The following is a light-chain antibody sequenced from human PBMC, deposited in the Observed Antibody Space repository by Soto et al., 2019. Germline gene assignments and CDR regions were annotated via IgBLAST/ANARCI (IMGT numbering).Light chain of an antibody. CDR3: GAGHGSGSNFVYV. J-gene: IGLJ1*01. CDR1: SGYSNYK. Sequence: QPVLTQPPSASASLGASVTLTCTLSSGYSNYKVDWYQQRPGKGPRFVMRVGTGGMVGSKGDGIPDRFSVLGSGLNRYLTLKTVQEEDESHCRCGAGHGSGSNFVYVFGTGTKLTVL. V-gene: IGLV9-49*01. CDR2: VGTGGMVG.